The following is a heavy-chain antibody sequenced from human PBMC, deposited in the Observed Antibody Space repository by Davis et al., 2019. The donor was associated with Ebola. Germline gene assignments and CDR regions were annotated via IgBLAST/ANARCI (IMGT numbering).Heavy chain of an antibody. V-gene: IGHV3-66*01. D-gene: IGHD3-22*01. J-gene: IGHJ3*02. CDR1: GFTVSSNY. CDR3: ARNQPPTYYYDSSGYYTRGGAFDI. CDR2: IYSGGST. Sequence: GGSLRLSCAASGFTVSSNYMSWVRQAPGKGLEWVSVIYSGGSTYYADSVKGRFTISRDNSKNTLYLQMNSLRAEDTAVYYCARNQPPTYYYDSSGYYTRGGAFDIWGQGTMVTVSS.